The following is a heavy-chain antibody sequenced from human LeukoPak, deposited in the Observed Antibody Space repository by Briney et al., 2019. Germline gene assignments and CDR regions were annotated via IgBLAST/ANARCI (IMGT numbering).Heavy chain of an antibody. CDR2: MNPNSGNT. D-gene: IGHD5-24*01. Sequence: ASVKVSCKASGYTFTSYDISWVRQATGQGLEWMGWMNPNSGNTGYAQKFQGRVTMTRNTSINTAYMELSSLRSEDTAVYYCAREARREDAFDIWGQGTMVTVSS. CDR1: GYTFTSYD. CDR3: AREARREDAFDI. J-gene: IGHJ3*02. V-gene: IGHV1-8*01.